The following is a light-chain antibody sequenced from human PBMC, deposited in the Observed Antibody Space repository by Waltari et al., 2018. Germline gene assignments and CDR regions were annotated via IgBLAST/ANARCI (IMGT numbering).Light chain of an antibody. Sequence: DIQMTQSTSSLSASVGDRVTITCQASQDITKYLNWYQQKPGKAPKLLIYDASTLEVGVPSRFSGSGSGTDFTFSISSLQPEDFATYYCQQYDNPLFTFGPGTKVDIK. CDR1: QDITKY. J-gene: IGKJ3*01. CDR3: QQYDNPLFT. V-gene: IGKV1-33*01. CDR2: DAS.